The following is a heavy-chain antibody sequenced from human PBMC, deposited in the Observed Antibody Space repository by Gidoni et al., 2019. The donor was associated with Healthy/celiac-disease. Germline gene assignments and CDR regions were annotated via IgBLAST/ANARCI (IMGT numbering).Heavy chain of an antibody. D-gene: IGHD3-10*01. Sequence: EVQLLESGGGLVQPGGSLRLSCAASGFTFSSYAMGWGRQAPGKGLGWVSAISGSGGSTYYADSVKGRFTISRDNSKNTLYLQMNSLRAEDTAVYYCAKDGGSIVGDYYYMDVWGKGTTVTVSS. V-gene: IGHV3-23*01. CDR3: AKDGGSIVGDYYYMDV. CDR2: ISGSGGST. CDR1: GFTFSSYA. J-gene: IGHJ6*03.